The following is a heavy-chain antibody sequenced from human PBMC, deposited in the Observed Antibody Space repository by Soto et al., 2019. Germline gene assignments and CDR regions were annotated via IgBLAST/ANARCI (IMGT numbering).Heavy chain of an antibody. V-gene: IGHV1-69*13. CDR2: IIPIFGTA. J-gene: IGHJ4*01. D-gene: IGHD6-6*01. CDR1: GGTFSSYA. Sequence: SVKVSCKASGGTFSSYAISWVRQAPGQGLEWMGGIIPIFGTANYAQKFQGRVTITADESTSTAYMELSSLRSEDTAVYYCAKLYSSLQALDYWGHGTLVTGSS. CDR3: AKLYSSLQALDY.